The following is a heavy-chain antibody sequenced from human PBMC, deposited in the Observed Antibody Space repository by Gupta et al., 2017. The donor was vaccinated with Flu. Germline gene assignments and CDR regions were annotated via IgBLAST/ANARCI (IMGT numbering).Heavy chain of an antibody. D-gene: IGHD2-8*01. CDR1: GFTFTNYV. V-gene: IGHV3-23*01. J-gene: IGHJ4*02. CDR2: VSADGATT. Sequence: EVQLLESGGGLVQPGGSLRLSCGGSGFTFTNYVMSWVRQAPGKGLEWVSSVSADGATTNFADSVKGRFTISRDNSKHTVYLQMNTLRAEDTAISSCAKNGGLDGIFSSWGQGTLVTVSS. CDR3: AKNGGLDGIFSS.